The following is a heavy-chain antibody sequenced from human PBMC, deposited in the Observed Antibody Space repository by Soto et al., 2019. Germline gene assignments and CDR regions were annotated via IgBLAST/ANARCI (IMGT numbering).Heavy chain of an antibody. V-gene: IGHV3-23*01. CDR3: AKSGNGGNGLDGYSSSYFYYYYYGMDV. D-gene: IGHD5-12*01. Sequence: EVELFESGGDLVQPGGSLRLSCAASGFTFSSYAMIWVRQAPGKGLEWVSAISSSGGSTYYAESVKGRFTISRDNFKNTLYLQVNSLRAEDTAVYYCAKSGNGGNGLDGYSSSYFYYYYYGMDVWGQGTTVTVSS. J-gene: IGHJ6*02. CDR1: GFTFSSYA. CDR2: ISSSGGST.